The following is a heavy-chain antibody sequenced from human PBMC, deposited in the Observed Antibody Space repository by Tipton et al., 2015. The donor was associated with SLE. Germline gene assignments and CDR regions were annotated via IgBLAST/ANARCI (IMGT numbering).Heavy chain of an antibody. Sequence: SLRLSCTASGFTFDDYHLSWVRQAPGKGLEWVSSISSSSSYIYYADSVKGRFTISRDNAKNSLYLQMNSLRAEDTAVYYCAKERRTDMYYFDYWGQGTLVSVSS. V-gene: IGHV3-21*01. J-gene: IGHJ4*02. CDR2: ISSSSSYI. CDR1: GFTFDDYH. CDR3: AKERRTDMYYFDY.